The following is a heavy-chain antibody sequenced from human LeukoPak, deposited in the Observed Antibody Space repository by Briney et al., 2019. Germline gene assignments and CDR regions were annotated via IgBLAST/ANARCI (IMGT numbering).Heavy chain of an antibody. CDR1: GFTFSSYA. V-gene: IGHV3-64D*06. D-gene: IGHD2-2*01. J-gene: IGHJ4*02. CDR2: FSSNGGST. CDR3: VKENRGYCSSTSCSTAFDY. Sequence: GGSLRLSCSASGFTFSSYAMHWVRQAPGKGLEYVSAFSSNGGSTYYADSVKGRFTISRDNSKNTLYLQMSSLRAEDTAVYYCVKENRGYCSSTSCSTAFDYWGQGTLVTVSS.